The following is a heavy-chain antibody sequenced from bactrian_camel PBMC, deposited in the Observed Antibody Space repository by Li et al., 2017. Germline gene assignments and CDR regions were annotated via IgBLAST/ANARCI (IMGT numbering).Heavy chain of an antibody. CDR3: AADTIFSGPETGLGY. CDR1: GYTYSSYC. CDR2: LTGGSGSST. D-gene: IGHD2*01. Sequence: QLVESGGGSVQAGGSLRLSCAASGYTYSSYCMGWFRQAPGKGLGCLARLTGGSGSSTAYTDSVKGRFTISRDNAKNTLYLQLNSLKPEDTALYYCAADTIFSGPETGLGYWGQGTQVTVS. J-gene: IGHJ6*01. V-gene: IGHV3S25*01.